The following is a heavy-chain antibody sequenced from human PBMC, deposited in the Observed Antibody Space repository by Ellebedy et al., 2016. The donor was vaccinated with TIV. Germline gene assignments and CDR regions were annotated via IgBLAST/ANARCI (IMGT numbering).Heavy chain of an antibody. Sequence: GESLKISCAASGFTFSSHAISWVRQAPGKGLEWGANIKRYGSEKNSVDSVKGRFTISRDNAKNSLYLQMDSLRGEDTAVYYCWAADNGSDYWGQGTLVTVSS. V-gene: IGHV3-7*02. D-gene: IGHD1-1*01. CDR3: WAADNGSDY. CDR2: IKRYGSEK. J-gene: IGHJ4*02. CDR1: GFTFSSHA.